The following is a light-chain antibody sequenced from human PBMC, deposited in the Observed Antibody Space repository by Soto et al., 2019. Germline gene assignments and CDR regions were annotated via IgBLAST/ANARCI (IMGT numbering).Light chain of an antibody. CDR1: QTISSW. CDR2: KAS. Sequence: DSQTTQSPSTLSGSVGDRVTITCRASQTISSWLAWYQQKPGKAPKLLIYKASTLKSGVPSRFSGSGSGTEFTLTISSLQPDDFATYYCQHYNSYSEAFGQGTKVDI. V-gene: IGKV1-5*03. CDR3: QHYNSYSEA. J-gene: IGKJ1*01.